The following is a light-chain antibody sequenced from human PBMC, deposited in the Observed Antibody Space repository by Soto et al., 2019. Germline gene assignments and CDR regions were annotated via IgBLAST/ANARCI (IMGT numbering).Light chain of an antibody. CDR2: EVT. CDR3: SSYTGGNPSYV. V-gene: IGLV2-8*01. CDR1: SSDVGGYDY. Sequence: SFLTQPPSASGSPGQSVTISCTGTSSDVGGYDYVSWYQQHPGKAPKLMIYEVTIRPSGVSDRFSGSKSGNTASLTVSGLQAEDEADYYCSSYTGGNPSYVFGTGTKVTVL. J-gene: IGLJ1*01.